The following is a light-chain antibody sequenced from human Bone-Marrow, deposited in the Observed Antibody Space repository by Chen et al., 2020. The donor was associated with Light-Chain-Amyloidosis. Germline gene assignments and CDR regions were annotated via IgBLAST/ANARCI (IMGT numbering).Light chain of an antibody. CDR2: EVT. Sequence: QSALTQPASVSGSPGQSITISCTGTSSDVGGDNHVSWYQQHPDKAPKLMIYEVTNRPSWVPDRFSGSKSDNTASLTISGLQTEDEADYCCSSYTITNTLVFGSGTRVTDL. J-gene: IGLJ1*01. CDR3: SSYTITNTLV. CDR1: SSDVGGDNH. V-gene: IGLV2-14*01.